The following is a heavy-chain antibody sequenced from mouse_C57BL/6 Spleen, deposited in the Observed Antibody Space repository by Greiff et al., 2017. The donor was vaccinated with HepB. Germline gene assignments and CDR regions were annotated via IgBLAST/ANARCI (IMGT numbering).Heavy chain of an antibody. CDR3: ARVPVYWYFDV. V-gene: IGHV5-16*01. CDR2: INYDGSST. Sequence: EVQLVESEGGLVQPGSSMKLSCTASGFTFSDYYMAWVRQVPEKGLEWVANINYDGSSTYYLDSLKSRFIISRDNAKNILYLQMSSLKSEDTATYYCARVPVYWYFDVWGTGTTVTVSS. CDR1: GFTFSDYY. D-gene: IGHD5-1*01. J-gene: IGHJ1*03.